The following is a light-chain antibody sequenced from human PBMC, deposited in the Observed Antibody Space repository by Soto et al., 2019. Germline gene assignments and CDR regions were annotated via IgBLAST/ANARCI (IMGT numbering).Light chain of an antibody. Sequence: DLQMTQSPSSLSASVGDRVTITCQASQDLSSYLNWYQHKPGKAPKLLIYDASILETGVPPRFSGSGSGTHFTFTISGLQPEDVAAYYCQYCDYLPIFGPGTTVDFK. J-gene: IGKJ3*01. CDR3: QYCDYLPI. CDR2: DAS. CDR1: QDLSSY. V-gene: IGKV1-33*01.